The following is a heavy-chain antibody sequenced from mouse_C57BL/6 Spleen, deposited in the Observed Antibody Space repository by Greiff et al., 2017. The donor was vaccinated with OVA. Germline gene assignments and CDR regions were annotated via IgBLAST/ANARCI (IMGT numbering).Heavy chain of an antibody. CDR2: ISGGGGNT. CDR1: GFTFSSYT. D-gene: IGHD2-5*01. V-gene: IGHV5-9*01. Sequence: EVMLVESGGGLVKPGGSLKLSCAASGFTFSSYTMSWVRQTPEKRLEWVATISGGGGNTYYPDSVKGRFTISRDNAKNTLYLQMSSLRSEDTALYYCARRPPSYSNNGYFDCGGQGTTLAVSA. J-gene: IGHJ2*01. CDR3: ARRPPSYSNNGYFDC.